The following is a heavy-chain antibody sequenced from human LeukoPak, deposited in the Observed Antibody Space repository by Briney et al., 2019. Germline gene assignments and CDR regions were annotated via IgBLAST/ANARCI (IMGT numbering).Heavy chain of an antibody. Sequence: ASVKVSCKASGYTFTSYGISWVRQAPGQGLEWMGWISAYNGNTNYAQELQGRVTMTTDTSTSTAYMELRSLRSDDTAVYYCARDPCSSTSCPFDYWGQGTLVTVSS. CDR1: GYTFTSYG. CDR2: ISAYNGNT. CDR3: ARDPCSSTSCPFDY. D-gene: IGHD2-2*01. J-gene: IGHJ4*02. V-gene: IGHV1-18*04.